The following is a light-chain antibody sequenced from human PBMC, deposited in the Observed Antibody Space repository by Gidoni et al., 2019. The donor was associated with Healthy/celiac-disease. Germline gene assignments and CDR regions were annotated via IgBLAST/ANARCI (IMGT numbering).Light chain of an antibody. CDR2: KAS. CDR3: QQYNSYPWT. Sequence: DIQMTQSPSTLSASVGDRVTITCRASQSISSWLAWYQQKPGKAPKLLIYKASSLESGVPSRFSGSGSGTEFTLTISSLQPDDFATYYCQQYNSYPWTFXKXTKVEIK. J-gene: IGKJ1*01. V-gene: IGKV1-5*03. CDR1: QSISSW.